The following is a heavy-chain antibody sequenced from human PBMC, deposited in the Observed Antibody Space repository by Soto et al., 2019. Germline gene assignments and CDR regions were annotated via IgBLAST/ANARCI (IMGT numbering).Heavy chain of an antibody. J-gene: IGHJ4*02. CDR3: ARDFAYFDS. D-gene: IGHD3-3*01. V-gene: IGHV4-61*01. CDR2: VYHTGRA. CDR1: RGSFKSASYS. Sequence: SETLSLTCTVSRGSFKSASYSWSWIRQPPGKGLEWIGYVYHTGRASYNPSLKSRVSIPMDTSKNQFSLNLDSVTAADTAVYFCARDFAYFDSWGQGTLVTVSS.